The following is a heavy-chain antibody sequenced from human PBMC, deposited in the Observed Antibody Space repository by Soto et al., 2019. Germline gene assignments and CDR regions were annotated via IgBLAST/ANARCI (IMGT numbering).Heavy chain of an antibody. V-gene: IGHV1-18*04. CDR2: ISAYNGNT. CDR1: GYTFTSYG. Sequence: GASVKVSCKASGYTFTSYGISWVRQAPGQGLEWMGWISAYNGNTNYAQKLQGRVTMTTDTSTSTAYMELRGLRSDDTAVYYCARDLGSSGWSGLSLLYHWGQGTLVTVSS. D-gene: IGHD6-19*01. J-gene: IGHJ4*02. CDR3: ARDLGSSGWSGLSLLYH.